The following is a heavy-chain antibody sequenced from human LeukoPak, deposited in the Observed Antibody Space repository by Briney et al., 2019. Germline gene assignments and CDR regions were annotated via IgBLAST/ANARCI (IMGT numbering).Heavy chain of an antibody. V-gene: IGHV5-51*01. Sequence: GESLKISCKGPGYSFTSYWIGWVRQMPGKGLEWMGIIYPGDSDTRYSPSFQGQVTISADKSISTAYLQWSSLKASDTAMYYCARLSEIAVAEDSWFDPWGQGTLVTVSS. J-gene: IGHJ5*02. D-gene: IGHD6-19*01. CDR2: IYPGDSDT. CDR1: GYSFTSYW. CDR3: ARLSEIAVAEDSWFDP.